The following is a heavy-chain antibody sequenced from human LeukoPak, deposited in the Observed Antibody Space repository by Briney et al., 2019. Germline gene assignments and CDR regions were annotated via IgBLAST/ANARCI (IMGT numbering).Heavy chain of an antibody. J-gene: IGHJ3*02. CDR1: GYTFTGYY. CDR2: INPNSGGT. V-gene: IGHV1-2*02. Sequence: ASVKVSCKASGYTFTGYYMHWVRQAPGQGLEWMGWINPNSGGTNYAQKFQGRVTMTRDTSISTAYMELSRLRSDDTAVYYCARVPPVVGTAHHDAFDIWGQGTMVTVSS. CDR3: ARVPPVVGTAHHDAFDI. D-gene: IGHD2-15*01.